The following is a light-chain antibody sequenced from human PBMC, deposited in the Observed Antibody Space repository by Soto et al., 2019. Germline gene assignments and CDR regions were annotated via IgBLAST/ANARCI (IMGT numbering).Light chain of an antibody. CDR2: DVS. J-gene: IGLJ1*01. Sequence: QSVLTQPASVSGSPGQSITISCTGTSSDVGAYKYVSWHQQHPGKAPKLMIYDVSDRPSGVSNRFSGSKSGNTASLTISGLQAEDEADYYCSSYTSSSTLFGTGTKVTVL. CDR1: SSDVGAYKY. CDR3: SSYTSSSTL. V-gene: IGLV2-14*03.